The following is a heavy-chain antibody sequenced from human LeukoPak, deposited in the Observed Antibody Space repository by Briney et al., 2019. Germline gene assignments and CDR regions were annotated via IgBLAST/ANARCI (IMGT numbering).Heavy chain of an antibody. V-gene: IGHV3-23*01. Sequence: GGSLRLSCAASGFTFGNYWMHWVRQAPGKGLEWVSAISGSGGSTYYADSVKGRFTISRDNSKNTLYLQMNSLRAEDTAVYYCAKGAEGLVITHRDYWGQGTLVTVSS. CDR2: ISGSGGST. CDR1: GFTFGNYW. D-gene: IGHD3/OR15-3a*01. J-gene: IGHJ4*02. CDR3: AKGAEGLVITHRDY.